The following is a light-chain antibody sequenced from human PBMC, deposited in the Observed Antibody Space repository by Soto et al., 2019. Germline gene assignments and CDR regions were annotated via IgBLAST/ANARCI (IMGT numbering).Light chain of an antibody. CDR1: QTISSW. CDR3: QHYNSYSEA. V-gene: IGKV1-5*03. J-gene: IGKJ1*01. CDR2: KAS. Sequence: DIQMTQSPSTLSGSVGDRVIITCRASQTISSWLARYQQKPGKAPKLLIYKASTLKSGVPSRFSGSGAGTEFTLTISSLQPDDFATYYCQHYNSYSEAFGQGTKVELK.